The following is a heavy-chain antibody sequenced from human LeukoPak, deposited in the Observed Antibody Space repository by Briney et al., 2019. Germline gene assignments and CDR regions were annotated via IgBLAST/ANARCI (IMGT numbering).Heavy chain of an antibody. CDR3: ARERGSGSYYNVGELNY. V-gene: IGHV1-69*06. CDR1: GGTFSSYA. D-gene: IGHD3-10*01. J-gene: IGHJ4*02. Sequence: GASVKVSCKASGGTFSSYAISWVRQAPGQGLEWMGGIIPIFGTANYAQKFQGRVTITADKSTSTAYMELSSLRSEDTAVYYCARERGSGSYYNVGELNYWGQGTLVTVSS. CDR2: IIPIFGTA.